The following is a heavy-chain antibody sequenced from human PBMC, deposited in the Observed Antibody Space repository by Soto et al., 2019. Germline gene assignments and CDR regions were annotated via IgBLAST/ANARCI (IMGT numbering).Heavy chain of an antibody. D-gene: IGHD3-10*01. V-gene: IGHV4-30-4*01. CDR2: IYYSGST. CDR1: GGSISSGDYY. J-gene: IGHJ5*02. Sequence: SETLSLTCTVSGGSISSGDYYWSWIRQPPGKGLEWIGYIYYSGSTYYNPSLKSRVTISVDTSKNQFSLKLRSVTAADTAVYYCARAFRGITMVRGTTAWFDPWGQGTLVTVSS. CDR3: ARAFRGITMVRGTTAWFDP.